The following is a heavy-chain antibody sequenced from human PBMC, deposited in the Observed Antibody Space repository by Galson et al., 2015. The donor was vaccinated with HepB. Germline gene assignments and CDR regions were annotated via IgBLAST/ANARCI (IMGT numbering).Heavy chain of an antibody. D-gene: IGHD3-22*01. Sequence: TLSLTCAVSGAPITSSIYSWSWIRQPPGKGLEWIGYISHNGKTNYNPSLKSRVTISLVTSKNQFSLKVTSVNVADTAVYYCASGGGYYDSSGRSDYFDYWGQGVLVTVSS. CDR2: ISHNGKT. CDR1: GAPITSSIYS. V-gene: IGHV4-30-2*01. CDR3: ASGGGYYDSSGRSDYFDY. J-gene: IGHJ4*02.